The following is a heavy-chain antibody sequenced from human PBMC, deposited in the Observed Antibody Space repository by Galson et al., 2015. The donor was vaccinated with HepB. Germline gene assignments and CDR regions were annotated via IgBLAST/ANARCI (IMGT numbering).Heavy chain of an antibody. CDR3: AKDLFGGGYGGDGTDY. J-gene: IGHJ4*02. D-gene: IGHD1-26*01. CDR1: GFTFSSYG. CDR2: ISYDGSNK. Sequence: SLRLSCAASGFTFSSYGMHWVRQAPGKGLVWVAVISYDGSNKYYADSVKGRFTISRDNSKNTLYLQMNSLRAEDTAVYYCAKDLFGGGYGGDGTDYLGQGTLVTVSS. V-gene: IGHV3-30*18.